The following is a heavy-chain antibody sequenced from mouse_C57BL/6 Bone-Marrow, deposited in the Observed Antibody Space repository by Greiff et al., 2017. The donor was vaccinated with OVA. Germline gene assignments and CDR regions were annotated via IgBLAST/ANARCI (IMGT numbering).Heavy chain of an antibody. D-gene: IGHD2-2*01. CDR3: ARGVTSYYVGY. J-gene: IGHJ2*01. CDR1: GFTFSSYG. Sequence: EVQGVESGGDLVKPGGSLKLSCAASGFTFSSYGMSWVRQTPDKSLEWVATISSGGSYTYYPDSVKGRFTIARDTAKNTPYLQMSSLKSEDTAMYYFARGVTSYYVGYWGQGTTLTVSS. CDR2: ISSGGSYT. V-gene: IGHV5-6*01.